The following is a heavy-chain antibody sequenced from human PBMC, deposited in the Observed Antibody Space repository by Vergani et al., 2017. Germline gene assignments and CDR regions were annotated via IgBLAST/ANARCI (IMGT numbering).Heavy chain of an antibody. V-gene: IGHV2-5*01. J-gene: IGHJ4*02. Sequence: QITLKESGPTLVKPTQTLTLTCTFSGFSLSTNGVGVGWIRQPPGKALEWLALIYWNDDKSYSPSLKSRLTITKDTSKNQVVLTMTNMDPVDTATYYCAQIMYYDFWSGYSDWGQGTLVIVSS. CDR3: AQIMYYDFWSGYSD. D-gene: IGHD3-3*01. CDR2: IYWNDDK. CDR1: GFSLSTNGVG.